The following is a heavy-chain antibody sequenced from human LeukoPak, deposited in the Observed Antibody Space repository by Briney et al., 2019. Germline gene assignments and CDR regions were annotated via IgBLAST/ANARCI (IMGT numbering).Heavy chain of an antibody. CDR1: GFTFSSYA. Sequence: GGSLRLSCAASGFTFSSYAMSWVRQTPVKGLEWVSVISGSGGSTYYADSVEGRFTISRVNSKNTLYLQMNSLRAEDTAVYYCAKENYGDSTGGRFQHWGQGTLVTVSS. CDR2: ISGSGGST. J-gene: IGHJ1*01. CDR3: AKENYGDSTGGRFQH. D-gene: IGHD4-17*01. V-gene: IGHV3-23*01.